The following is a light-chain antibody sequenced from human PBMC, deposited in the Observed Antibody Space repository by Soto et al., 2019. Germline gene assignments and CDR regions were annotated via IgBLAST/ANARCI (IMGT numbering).Light chain of an antibody. J-gene: IGKJ5*01. CDR1: QDISTH. CDR2: DVS. CDR3: QQLYTLPFT. V-gene: IGKV1-33*01. Sequence: DIQMTQSPSSLSASVGDRVTITCQASQDISTHLTWFQQKPGKAPKLLIYDVSILETGVPSRFSGSGSGTHFTFSISGLLPEDFAAYHCQQLYTLPFTFGQGTRLEIK.